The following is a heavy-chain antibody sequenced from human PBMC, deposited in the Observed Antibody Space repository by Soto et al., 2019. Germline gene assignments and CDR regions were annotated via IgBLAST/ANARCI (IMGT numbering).Heavy chain of an antibody. CDR3: ASGLGYCSGGSCYSDYYYYMDV. CDR1: GFTFSSYA. J-gene: IGHJ6*03. CDR2: ISSNGGST. V-gene: IGHV3-64*01. Sequence: GGSLRLSCAASGFTFSSYAMHWVRQAPGKGLEYVSAISSNGGSTYYANSVKGRFTISRDNSKNTLYLQMGSLRAEDMAVYYCASGLGYCSGGSCYSDYYYYMDVWGKGTTVTVSS. D-gene: IGHD2-15*01.